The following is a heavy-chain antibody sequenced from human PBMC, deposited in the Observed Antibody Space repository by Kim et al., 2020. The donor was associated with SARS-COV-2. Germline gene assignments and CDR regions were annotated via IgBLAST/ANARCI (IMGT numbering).Heavy chain of an antibody. Sequence: YARAVKDRITINPDTSKNQFSLPLNSVTPEDTAVYYCARDRQRAGTGVDYWGQGTLVTVSS. V-gene: IGHV6-1*01. J-gene: IGHJ4*02. CDR3: ARDRQRAGTGVDY. D-gene: IGHD6-19*01.